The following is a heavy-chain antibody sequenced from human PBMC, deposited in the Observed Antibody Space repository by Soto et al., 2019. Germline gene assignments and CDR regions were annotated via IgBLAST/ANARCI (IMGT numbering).Heavy chain of an antibody. Sequence: GESLKISCKGSGYSFTSYWISWVRQMPGKGLEWMGRIDPSDSYTNYSPSFQGHVTISADKSISTAYLQWSSLKASDTAMYYCAGLYCSSTSCDYGMDFWGQGIQVTVSS. J-gene: IGHJ6*02. CDR1: GYSFTSYW. CDR2: IDPSDSYT. D-gene: IGHD2-2*01. V-gene: IGHV5-10-1*01. CDR3: AGLYCSSTSCDYGMDF.